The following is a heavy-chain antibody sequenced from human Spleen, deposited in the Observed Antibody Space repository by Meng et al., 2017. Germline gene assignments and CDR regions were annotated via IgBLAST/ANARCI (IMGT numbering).Heavy chain of an antibody. CDR1: GGSFSDYY. Sequence: QVQLHQWGHGLLKPSATLSLTCVVSGGSFSDYYWSWIRQPPGKGLEWIGEINHSGSTNYNPSLESRATISVDTSQNNLSLKLSSVTAADSAVYYCARGPTTMAHDFDYWGQGTLVTVSS. J-gene: IGHJ4*02. D-gene: IGHD4-11*01. V-gene: IGHV4-34*01. CDR3: ARGPTTMAHDFDY. CDR2: INHSGST.